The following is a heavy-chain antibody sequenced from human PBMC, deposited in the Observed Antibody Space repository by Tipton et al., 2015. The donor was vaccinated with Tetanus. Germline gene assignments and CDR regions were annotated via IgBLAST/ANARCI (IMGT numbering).Heavy chain of an antibody. CDR2: IDPNSGGT. D-gene: IGHD3-22*01. Sequence: QLVQSGAEVKKPGASVKVSCKASGYTFTGYYIYWVRQAPGQGLEWMGWIDPNSGGTVYAQKFQGRVTMTRDTSISTAYMELRSFRSDDARVFLCARDRGYYLHQGRGVGGPGPTVPV. CDR1: GYTFTGYY. V-gene: IGHV1-2*02. J-gene: IGHJ6*02. CDR3: ARDRGYYLHQGRGV.